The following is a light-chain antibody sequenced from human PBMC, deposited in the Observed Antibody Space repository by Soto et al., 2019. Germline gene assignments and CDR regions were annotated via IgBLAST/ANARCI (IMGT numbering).Light chain of an antibody. CDR3: QQYSSPPLT. CDR1: ETVTGKY. Sequence: EIVLTQSPGTLSLSPGDRATLSCRASETVTGKYLAWYQQKAGQAPRLLIFAASNRDIGIPDWFSGSGSGTDFILTISRLEPEDFAVYFCQQYSSPPLTFGQGTKVEIK. J-gene: IGKJ1*01. V-gene: IGKV3-20*01. CDR2: AAS.